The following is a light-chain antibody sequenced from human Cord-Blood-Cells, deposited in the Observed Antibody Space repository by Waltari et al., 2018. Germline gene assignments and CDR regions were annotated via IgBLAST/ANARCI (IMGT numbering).Light chain of an antibody. Sequence: QSALTQPRSVSGSPGQPVTISCTGTSSAVGGYNYVSWSQQHPGTAPKLMIYDVSKRPSGVPDRFSGTKAGNTASLTISVRQAEDEADYYCGSYAGSYVFGTGTKVTVL. CDR1: SSAVGGYNY. CDR3: GSYAGSYV. J-gene: IGLJ1*01. CDR2: DVS. V-gene: IGLV2-11*01.